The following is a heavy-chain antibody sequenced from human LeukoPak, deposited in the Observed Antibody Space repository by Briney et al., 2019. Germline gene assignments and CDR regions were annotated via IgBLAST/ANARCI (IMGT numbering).Heavy chain of an antibody. D-gene: IGHD4-23*01. CDR3: ARGRPHGNDY. CDR2: ITAIDGRT. J-gene: IGHJ4*02. Sequence: GGSLRLSCVASGFTFSSTTMGWVRQAPGRGLEWVSSITAIDGRTYYADSVRGRFTISRDNAKNTLYLQMNSLRVEDTAVYYCARGRPHGNDYWGQGTLVTVST. CDR1: GFTFSSTT. V-gene: IGHV3-23*01.